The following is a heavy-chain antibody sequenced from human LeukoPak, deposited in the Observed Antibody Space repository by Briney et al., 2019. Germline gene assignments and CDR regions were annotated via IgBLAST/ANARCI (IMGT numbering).Heavy chain of an antibody. CDR1: GYTFTSYG. J-gene: IGHJ4*02. Sequence: ASVKVSCKASGYTFTSYGISWVRQAPGQGLEWMGWISDYNGNTNYAQKLQGRVTMTTDTSTSTAYMELRSLRSDDTAVYYCARDEGYCSGGSCYHPYYFDYWGQGTLVTVSS. V-gene: IGHV1-18*01. D-gene: IGHD2-15*01. CDR2: ISDYNGNT. CDR3: ARDEGYCSGGSCYHPYYFDY.